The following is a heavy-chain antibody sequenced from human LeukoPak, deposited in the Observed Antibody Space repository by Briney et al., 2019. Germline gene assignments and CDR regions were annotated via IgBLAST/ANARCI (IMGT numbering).Heavy chain of an antibody. V-gene: IGHV3-7*01. D-gene: IGHD3-22*01. CDR1: GFTFSSYW. J-gene: IGHJ4*02. Sequence: GSLRLSCAASGFTFSSYWMSWVRQAPGKGLEWVANIKQDGSEKYYVDSVKGRFTISRDNAKNSLYLQMNSLRAEDTAVYYCARALYDSSGYYYVWGQGTLVTVSS. CDR2: IKQDGSEK. CDR3: ARALYDSSGYYYV.